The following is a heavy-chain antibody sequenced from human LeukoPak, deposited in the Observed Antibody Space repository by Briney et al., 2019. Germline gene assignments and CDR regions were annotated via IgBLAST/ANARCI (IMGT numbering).Heavy chain of an antibody. D-gene: IGHD5-18*01. CDR1: GYTFTSYG. CDR2: ISAYNGNT. J-gene: IGHJ4*02. CDR3: VRDLGVDTTMIFFDY. Sequence: GASVKVSCKASGYTFTSYGISWVRQAPGQGLEWMGWISAYNGNTNYAQKLQGRVTMTQDTSTSTAYMELRSLRSDDTAVYYCVRDLGVDTTMIFFDYWGQGTLVSVCS. V-gene: IGHV1-18*04.